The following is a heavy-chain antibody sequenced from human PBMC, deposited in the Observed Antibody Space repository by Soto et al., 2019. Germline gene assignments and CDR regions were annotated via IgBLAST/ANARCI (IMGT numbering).Heavy chain of an antibody. D-gene: IGHD3-10*01. CDR1: GFSLSTSGVG. CDR3: AHSQLLWFGERNAFDI. V-gene: IGHV2-5*02. CDR2: IYWDDDN. Sequence: QITLKESGPTLVKPTQTLTLTCTFSGFSLSTSGVGVGWIRQPPGKALEWLALIYWDDDNRYSPSLKSRLTITKDTSKNQVVLTMTNMDPVDTATYYCAHSQLLWFGERNAFDIWGQGTMVTVSS. J-gene: IGHJ3*02.